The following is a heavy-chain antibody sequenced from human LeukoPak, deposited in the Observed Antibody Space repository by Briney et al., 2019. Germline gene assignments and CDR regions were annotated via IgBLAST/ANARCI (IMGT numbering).Heavy chain of an antibody. Sequence: PGGSLRLACAASGFTFSSYDMHWVRQGTGEGLEWVSAIGTAGDTYYPGSVRGRFTMSRENAKNSVYLQRNSLRVEDTAVYYCARGLGTRFDPWGQGTLVTVSS. D-gene: IGHD3-16*01. J-gene: IGHJ5*02. CDR2: IGTAGDT. CDR3: ARGLGTRFDP. CDR1: GFTFSSYD. V-gene: IGHV3-13*01.